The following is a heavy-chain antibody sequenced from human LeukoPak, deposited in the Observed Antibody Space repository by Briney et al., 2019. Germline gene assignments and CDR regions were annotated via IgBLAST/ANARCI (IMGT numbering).Heavy chain of an antibody. Sequence: PGGSLRLSCAASGFTFSSYAMHWVRQAPGKGLEWVAVISYDGSNKYYADSVKGRFTISRDSSKNTLYLQMNSLRAEDTAVYYCARDRAGTGRDYWGQGTLVTVSS. CDR1: GFTFSSYA. D-gene: IGHD1-7*01. CDR2: ISYDGSNK. J-gene: IGHJ4*02. V-gene: IGHV3-30-3*01. CDR3: ARDRAGTGRDY.